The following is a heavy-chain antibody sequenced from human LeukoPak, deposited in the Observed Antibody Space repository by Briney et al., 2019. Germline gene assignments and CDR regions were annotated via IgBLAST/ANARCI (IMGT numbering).Heavy chain of an antibody. CDR2: IYYSGST. V-gene: IGHV4-59*08. Sequence: PSETLSLTCTVSGGSISSYYWSWIRQPPGKGLEWIGYIYYSGSTNYNPSLKSRVTISVDTSKNQFSLKLSSVTAADTAVYYCARGHGMYRDLTGYYYYYYGMDVWGQGTTVTVSS. CDR3: ARGHGMYRDLTGYYYYYYGMDV. D-gene: IGHD3-9*01. J-gene: IGHJ6*02. CDR1: GGSISSYY.